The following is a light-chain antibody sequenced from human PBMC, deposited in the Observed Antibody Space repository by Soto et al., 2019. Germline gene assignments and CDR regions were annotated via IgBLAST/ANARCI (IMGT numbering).Light chain of an antibody. Sequence: EIVMTQSPATLSVSPGERATLSCRASQSVSSNFAWYQQKPGQAPRLLIYGASTRATGIPARFSGSGSGTEFTLTISSLQSEDFAVYYCQHYNNWPPWTFGQGTNVEIK. J-gene: IGKJ1*01. CDR2: GAS. CDR3: QHYNNWPPWT. CDR1: QSVSSN. V-gene: IGKV3-15*01.